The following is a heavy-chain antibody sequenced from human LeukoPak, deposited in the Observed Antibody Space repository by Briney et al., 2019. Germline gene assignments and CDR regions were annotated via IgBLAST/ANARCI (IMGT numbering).Heavy chain of an antibody. CDR1: GFTFTNAW. J-gene: IGHJ4*02. V-gene: IGHV3-15*01. CDR3: TRGMTADYYFDY. D-gene: IGHD1-20*01. Sequence: GGSLRLSCAASGFTFTNAWMNWVRQAPGKGLEWVGRIKSKTDGGTTDYAAAVRGRFTISRDDSRNTLYLQMNSLETEDTAVYYCTRGMTADYYFDYWGQGTLVTVSS. CDR2: IKSKTDGGTT.